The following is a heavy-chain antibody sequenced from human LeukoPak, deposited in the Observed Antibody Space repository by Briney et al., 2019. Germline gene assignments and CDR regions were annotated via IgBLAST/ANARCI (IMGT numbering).Heavy chain of an antibody. D-gene: IGHD3-16*02. CDR3: AKSLYGGCDY. J-gene: IGHJ4*02. V-gene: IGHV3-53*01. Sequence: GGSLRLSCAGSGFIVSSSYTSWVRQAPGKGLEWVSGVNGNGGSTSYADSVKGRFTIFRDNSKNTVYLQMNSLRVEDTAVYYCAKSLYGGCDYWGQGTVVTVSS. CDR2: VNGNGGST. CDR1: GFIVSSSY.